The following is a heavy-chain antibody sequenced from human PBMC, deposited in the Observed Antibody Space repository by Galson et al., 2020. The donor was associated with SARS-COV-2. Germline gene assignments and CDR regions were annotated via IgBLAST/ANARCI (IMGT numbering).Heavy chain of an antibody. J-gene: IGHJ5*02. Sequence: SETLSLTCTVSGASVSSGNYYWSWIRQAPGKGLEWIGYIYYSGYTNYNPSLKSRVIISVDTSKNQFSLKLRSVTAADTAVYFCARGWQHLVPSYNWFDPWGQGILVTVSP. V-gene: IGHV4-61*01. D-gene: IGHD6-13*01. CDR1: GASVSSGNYY. CDR2: IYYSGYT. CDR3: ARGWQHLVPSYNWFDP.